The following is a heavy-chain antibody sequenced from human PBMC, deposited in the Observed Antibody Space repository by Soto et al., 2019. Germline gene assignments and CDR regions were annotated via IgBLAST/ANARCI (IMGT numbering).Heavy chain of an antibody. Sequence: SVKVSCKASGGTFSSYAISWVRQAPGQGLEWMGGIIPIFGTANYAQKLQGRVTITADESTSTAYMELSSLRSDDTAVYYCARNVIIMGDIVVVPADYWGQGTLVTVSS. CDR3: ARNVIIMGDIVVVPADY. D-gene: IGHD2-2*01. J-gene: IGHJ4*02. V-gene: IGHV1-69*13. CDR1: GGTFSSYA. CDR2: IIPIFGTA.